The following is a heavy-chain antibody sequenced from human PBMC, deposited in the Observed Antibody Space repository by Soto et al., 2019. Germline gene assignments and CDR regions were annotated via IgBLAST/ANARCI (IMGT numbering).Heavy chain of an antibody. CDR3: ARARQWLPDFDY. J-gene: IGHJ4*02. Sequence: SLRLSCAASGFTFSSYDMHWVRQATGKGLEWVSAIGTAGDTYYPGSVKGRFTISRENAKNSLYLQMNSLRAGDTAVYYCARARQWLPDFDYWGQGTLVTVSS. V-gene: IGHV3-13*01. CDR1: GFTFSSYD. D-gene: IGHD6-19*01. CDR2: IGTAGDT.